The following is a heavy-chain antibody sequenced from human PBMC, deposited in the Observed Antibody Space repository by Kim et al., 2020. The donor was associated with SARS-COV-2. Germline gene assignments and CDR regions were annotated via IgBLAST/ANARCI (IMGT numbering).Heavy chain of an antibody. J-gene: IGHJ4*02. Sequence: GGSLRLSCAASGFIFSRYGMHWVRQAPGKGLEWVSRIRNDGTSINYADSVKGRFTISRDNSKNTLYLQMNRLRVEDTAVYYCAGDIGDYGLDYWGQGTRVTVSP. CDR1: GFIFSRYG. CDR3: AGDIGDYGLDY. D-gene: IGHD4-17*01. V-gene: IGHV3-33*08. CDR2: IRNDGTSI.